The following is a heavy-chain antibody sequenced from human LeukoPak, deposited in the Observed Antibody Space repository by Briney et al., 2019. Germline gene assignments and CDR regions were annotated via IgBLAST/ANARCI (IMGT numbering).Heavy chain of an antibody. CDR1: GGSFSGYY. CDR2: INHSGST. V-gene: IGHV4-34*01. CDR3: ARVGDQYSSSPLNYFDY. J-gene: IGHJ4*02. Sequence: KPSETLSLTCAVYGGSFSGYYWSWIRQPPGKGLEWIGEINHSGSTNYNPSLKSRVTISVDTSKNQFSLKLSSVTAADTAVYYCARVGDQYSSSPLNYFDYWAREPWSPSPQ. D-gene: IGHD6-13*01.